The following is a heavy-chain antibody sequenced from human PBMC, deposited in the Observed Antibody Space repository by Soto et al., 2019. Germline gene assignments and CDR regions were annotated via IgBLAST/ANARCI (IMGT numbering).Heavy chain of an antibody. D-gene: IGHD3-22*01. CDR3: ARDRRTEWADEYYYDSSGTPVMDWFDP. CDR2: IYTSGTT. V-gene: IGHV4-4*07. J-gene: IGHJ5*02. Sequence: SETLSLTCTVSGGSISSYYWSWIRQPAGKGLEWIGRIYTSGTTNYNPSLKSRVTMSVDKSKNQVSLKLSSVTAADTAVYYCARDRRTEWADEYYYDSSGTPVMDWFDPWGQGTLVTVSS. CDR1: GGSISSYY.